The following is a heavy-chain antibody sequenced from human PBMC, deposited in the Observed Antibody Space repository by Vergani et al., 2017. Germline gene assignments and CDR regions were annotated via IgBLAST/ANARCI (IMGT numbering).Heavy chain of an antibody. CDR2: ISSSSSYI. CDR1: GFTFSSYS. CDR3: ARDRGYSGYDPQGDYGMDV. Sequence: EVQLVESGGGLVKPGGSLRLSCAASGFTFSSYSMNWVRQAPGKGLEWVSSISSSSSYIYYADSVKGRFTISRDNAKNTLYLQMNSLRAEDTAVYYCARDRGYSGYDPQGDYGMDVWGQGTTVTVSS. V-gene: IGHV3-21*01. J-gene: IGHJ6*02. D-gene: IGHD5-12*01.